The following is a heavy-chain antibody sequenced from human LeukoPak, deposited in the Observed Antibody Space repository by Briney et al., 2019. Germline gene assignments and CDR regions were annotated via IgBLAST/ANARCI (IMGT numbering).Heavy chain of an antibody. CDR3: ASPWPVPAVFQH. D-gene: IGHD2-2*01. V-gene: IGHV3-7*01. J-gene: IGHJ1*01. Sequence: GGSLRLSCAASGFTFNNYWMSWVRQAPGKGLEWAANIKQDGSEKYYVDSVKGRFTISRDNAKNSLYLQMNSLRAEDTAVYYCASPWPVPAVFQHWGQGTLVTVSS. CDR2: IKQDGSEK. CDR1: GFTFNNYW.